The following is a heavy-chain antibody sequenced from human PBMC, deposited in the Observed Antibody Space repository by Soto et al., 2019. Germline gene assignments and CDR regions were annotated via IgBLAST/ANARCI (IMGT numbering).Heavy chain of an antibody. CDR1: GFTFSTYA. Sequence: EVQLSESGGGLVQPGGSLRLSCAASGFTFSTYAMSWVRQAPGKGLEWVSSISGSGGSPNYADSVKGRFTISRDNSKNTLYLEMNSLRVEDTAVYYCAKLDGRNAGDHDYWGQGTLVTVSS. CDR2: ISGSGGSP. V-gene: IGHV3-23*01. CDR3: AKLDGRNAGDHDY. J-gene: IGHJ4*02. D-gene: IGHD4-17*01.